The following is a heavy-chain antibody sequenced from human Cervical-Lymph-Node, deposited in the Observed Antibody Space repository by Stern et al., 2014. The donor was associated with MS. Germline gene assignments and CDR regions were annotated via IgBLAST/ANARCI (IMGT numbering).Heavy chain of an antibody. CDR3: ARGETGTTAHYYYGMDV. CDR1: GGTFSSYA. J-gene: IGHJ6*02. Sequence: VQLVQSGAEVKKPGSSVKVSCKASGGTFSSYAISWVRQAPGQGLEWMGGIIPIFGTANYAQKFQDRVTITADESTSTAYMELSSLRSEDTAVYYCARGETGTTAHYYYGMDVWGQGTTVTVSS. CDR2: IIPIFGTA. D-gene: IGHD1-1*01. V-gene: IGHV1-69*01.